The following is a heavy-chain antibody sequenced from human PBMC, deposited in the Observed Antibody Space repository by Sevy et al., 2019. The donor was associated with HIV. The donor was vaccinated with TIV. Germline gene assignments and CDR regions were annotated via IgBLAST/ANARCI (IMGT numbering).Heavy chain of an antibody. CDR1: GFTFSSYS. D-gene: IGHD3-10*01. Sequence: GGSLRLSCAASGFTFSSYSMNWVRQAPGKGVEWVSSISSSSNYIYYADSVKGRFTISRDNAKNSLYLQMNSLRAEDTAVYYCARDPRNYYGSGGDYWGQGTLVTVSS. J-gene: IGHJ4*02. CDR3: ARDPRNYYGSGGDY. CDR2: ISSSSNYI. V-gene: IGHV3-21*01.